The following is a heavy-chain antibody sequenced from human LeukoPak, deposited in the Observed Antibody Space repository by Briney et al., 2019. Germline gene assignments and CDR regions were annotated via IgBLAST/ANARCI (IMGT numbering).Heavy chain of an antibody. CDR1: GYTFTSYY. V-gene: IGHV1-46*01. CDR3: AREVSSGYYFDY. Sequence: ASVKVSCKASGYTFTSYYMHWVRQALGQGLEWMGVINPSGGSTSYAQKFQGRVTMTRDTSTSTVYMELSSLRSEDTAVYYCAREVSSGYYFDYWGQGTLATVSS. J-gene: IGHJ4*02. D-gene: IGHD6-19*01. CDR2: INPSGGST.